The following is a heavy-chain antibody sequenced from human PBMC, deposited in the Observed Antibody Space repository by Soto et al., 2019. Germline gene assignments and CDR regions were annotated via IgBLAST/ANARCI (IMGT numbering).Heavy chain of an antibody. D-gene: IGHD2-2*03. V-gene: IGHV4-39*07. CDR3: AREGNLGRWIQPLDS. Sequence: SETLSLTCTVSGGSISSSSYYWGWIRQPPGKGLEWIGSIYYSGSTNYNPSLKSRVTISVDTSKNQFSLKLNSVTAADTAVYFCAREGNLGRWIQPLDSWGQGTLVTVSS. CDR2: IYYSGST. J-gene: IGHJ4*02. CDR1: GGSISSSSYY.